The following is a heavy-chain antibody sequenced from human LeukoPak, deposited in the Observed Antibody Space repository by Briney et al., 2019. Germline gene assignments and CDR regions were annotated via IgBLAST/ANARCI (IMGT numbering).Heavy chain of an antibody. CDR1: GGSISSSSYY. CDR3: ARQGYSSSYYYYYYYYMDV. CDR2: IYYSGST. J-gene: IGHJ6*03. V-gene: IGHV4-39*01. Sequence: SETLSITCTVSGGSISSSSYYWGWIRQPPGKGLERIGSIYYSGSTYYNPSLKSRVTISVDTSKNQFSLKLSSVTAADTAVYYCARQGYSSSYYYYYYYYMDVWGKGTTVTISS. D-gene: IGHD6-13*01.